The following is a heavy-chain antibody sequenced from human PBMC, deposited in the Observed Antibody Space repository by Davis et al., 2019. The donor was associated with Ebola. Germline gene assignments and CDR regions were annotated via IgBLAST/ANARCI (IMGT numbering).Heavy chain of an antibody. J-gene: IGHJ6*02. D-gene: IGHD3-3*01. Sequence: SVKVSCKASGGTFSSYAISWVRQAPGQGLEWMGGIIPIFGTANYAQKFQGRVTITADESTSTAYMELSSLRSEDTAVYYCARADDDFWRNNYYGMDVWGQGTTVTVSS. CDR1: GGTFSSYA. V-gene: IGHV1-69*13. CDR2: IIPIFGTA. CDR3: ARADDDFWRNNYYGMDV.